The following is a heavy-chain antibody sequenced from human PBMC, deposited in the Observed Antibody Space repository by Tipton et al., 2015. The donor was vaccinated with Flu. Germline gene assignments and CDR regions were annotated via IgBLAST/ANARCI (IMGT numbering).Heavy chain of an antibody. D-gene: IGHD1/OR15-1a*01. CDR3: VKWTRAPYNWNTNGFDY. V-gene: IGHV3-23*01. J-gene: IGHJ4*02. Sequence: SLRLSCAASGFTFSSYAMSWVRQAPGKGLEWVSAISGSGGSTYYADSVKGRFTISRDNSKNTLYLQMNSLRAEDTAVYYCVKWTRAPYNWNTNGFDYWGQGTLVTVSS. CDR2: ISGSGGST. CDR1: GFTFSSYA.